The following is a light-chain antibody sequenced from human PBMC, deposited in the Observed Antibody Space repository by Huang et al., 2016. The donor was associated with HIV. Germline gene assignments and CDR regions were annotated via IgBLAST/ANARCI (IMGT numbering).Light chain of an antibody. Sequence: EIVMTQSPATLSVSPGERAALSCRASQSVSSNLAGYQQKPGQAPRLLIYGASTRAPGIPARFSGSGSGTEFTLTISSLQSEDFAVYYCQQYNNWPPITFGQGTRLEIK. V-gene: IGKV3-15*01. CDR3: QQYNNWPPIT. J-gene: IGKJ5*01. CDR2: GAS. CDR1: QSVSSN.